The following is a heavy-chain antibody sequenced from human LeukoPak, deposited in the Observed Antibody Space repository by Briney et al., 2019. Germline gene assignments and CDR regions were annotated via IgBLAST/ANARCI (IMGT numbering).Heavy chain of an antibody. J-gene: IGHJ4*02. Sequence: GGSLRLSCAASGFTFSNYYMSWIRQAPGKGLDWISYISNSGTSMSYADSVKGRFTLSRDSAKNSLYLHMNSLTAEDTAVYYCARRGRHSQFDYWGQGTLVTVSS. D-gene: IGHD2-15*01. V-gene: IGHV3-11*04. CDR3: ARRGRHSQFDY. CDR2: ISNSGTSM. CDR1: GFTFSNYY.